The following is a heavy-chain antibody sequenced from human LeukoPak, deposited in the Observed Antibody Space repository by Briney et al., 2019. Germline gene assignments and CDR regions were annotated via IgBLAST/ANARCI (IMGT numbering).Heavy chain of an antibody. CDR2: IYPGDSGT. V-gene: IGHV5-51*01. Sequence: LGESLKISCKGSGYSFTSYWIGWVRQMPGKGLEWMGIIYPGDSGTRYSPSFQGQVTISADKSISTAYLQWSSLKASDTAMYYCARLDILTGYDWFDPWGQGTLVTVSS. CDR1: GYSFTSYW. J-gene: IGHJ5*02. CDR3: ARLDILTGYDWFDP. D-gene: IGHD3-9*01.